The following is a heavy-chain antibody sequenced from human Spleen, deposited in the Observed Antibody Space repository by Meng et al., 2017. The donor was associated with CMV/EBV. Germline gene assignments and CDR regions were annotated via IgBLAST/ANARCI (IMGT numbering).Heavy chain of an antibody. CDR3: ARDSATVNHYYYYGMDV. CDR1: GFTVSSNY. V-gene: IGHV3-53*01. Sequence: GGSLRLSCAASGFTVSSNYMSWVRQAPGKGLEWVSVIYSGGSTYYADSVKGRFTISRDNSKNTLYLQMNSLRAEDTAVYYCARDSATVNHYYYYGMDVWGQGTTVTVSS. D-gene: IGHD4-17*01. J-gene: IGHJ6*02. CDR2: IYSGGST.